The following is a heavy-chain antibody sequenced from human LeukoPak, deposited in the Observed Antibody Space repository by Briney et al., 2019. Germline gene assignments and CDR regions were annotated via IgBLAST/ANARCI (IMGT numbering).Heavy chain of an antibody. CDR2: IYTSGST. CDR3: ASLRRYYYGSGSYR. Sequence: SETLSLTCTVSGGSISSYYWSWIRQPAGKGLEWIARIYTSGSTNYNPSLKSRVTMSVDTSKNQFSLKLSSVTAADTAVYYCASLRRYYYGSGSYRWGQGTLVTVSS. J-gene: IGHJ4*02. CDR1: GGSISSYY. V-gene: IGHV4-4*07. D-gene: IGHD3-10*01.